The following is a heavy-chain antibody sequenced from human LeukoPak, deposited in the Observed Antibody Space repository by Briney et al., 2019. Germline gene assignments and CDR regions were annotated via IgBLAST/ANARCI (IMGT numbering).Heavy chain of an antibody. Sequence: PGGSLRLSCAASGFTFSSYSMNWVRQAPGKGLEWVSSISSSSSYIYYADSVKGRFTISRYNAKNSLYLQMNSLRAEDTAVYYCAAPHDYGDYGYYYYMDVWGKGTTVTVSS. D-gene: IGHD4-17*01. CDR1: GFTFSSYS. CDR3: AAPHDYGDYGYYYYMDV. V-gene: IGHV3-21*01. J-gene: IGHJ6*03. CDR2: ISSSSSYI.